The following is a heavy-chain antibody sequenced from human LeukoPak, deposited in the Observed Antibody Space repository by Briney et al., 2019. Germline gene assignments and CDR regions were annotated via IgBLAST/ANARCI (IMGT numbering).Heavy chain of an antibody. Sequence: GGSLRLSCAASGFTFSGSALHWVGQAPGKGLEGVGRIRSTANGYATAYAAWGEGRFTIAREETKKRAYLQMDSLKTEDTAVYYCTGNYYGSGSYADFDYWGQGTLVTVSS. CDR3: TGNYYGSGSYADFDY. J-gene: IGHJ4*02. CDR2: IRSTANGYAT. CDR1: GFTFSGSA. V-gene: IGHV3-73*01. D-gene: IGHD3-10*01.